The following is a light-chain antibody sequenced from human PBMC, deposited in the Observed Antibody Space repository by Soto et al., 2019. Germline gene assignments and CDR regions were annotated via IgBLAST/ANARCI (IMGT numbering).Light chain of an antibody. J-gene: IGKJ1*01. CDR2: EAS. Sequence: VVTQSPATLSVFPGETATLSCRASQSVSSDLAWYQQRPGQAPRLLIYEASTRATGIPARFRGSGSGTEFRLTISSLQPEDFATYYCQQYNTWHPKMAFGRGTKVEIK. CDR1: QSVSSD. V-gene: IGKV3-15*01. CDR3: QQYNTWHPKMA.